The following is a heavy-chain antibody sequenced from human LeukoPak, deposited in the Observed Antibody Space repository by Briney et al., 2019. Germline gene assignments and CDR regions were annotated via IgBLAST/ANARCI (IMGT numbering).Heavy chain of an antibody. CDR1: GFTFTSSA. CDR2: IVVGSGNT. Sequence: TSVKVSCKASGFTFTSSAMQWVRQARGQRLEWIGWIVVGSGNTNYAQKFQERVTITRDMSTSTAYMELSSLRAEDTALYYCAKNPPRRFGEFDYWGQGTLVTVSS. V-gene: IGHV1-58*02. J-gene: IGHJ4*02. CDR3: AKNPPRRFGEFDY. D-gene: IGHD3-10*01.